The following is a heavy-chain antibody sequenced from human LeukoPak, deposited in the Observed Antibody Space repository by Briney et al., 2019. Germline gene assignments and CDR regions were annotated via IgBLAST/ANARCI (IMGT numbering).Heavy chain of an antibody. CDR3: ARDGTTVTTALDY. CDR2: IYYSGST. V-gene: IGHV4-31*03. D-gene: IGHD4-17*01. CDR1: GSSISSGGYY. Sequence: SQTLSLTCTVSGSSISSGGYYWSWIRQHPGKGLEWTGYIYYSGSTYYNPSLKSRVTISVDTSKNQFSLKLSSVTAADTAVYYCARDGTTVTTALDYWGQGTLVTVSS. J-gene: IGHJ4*02.